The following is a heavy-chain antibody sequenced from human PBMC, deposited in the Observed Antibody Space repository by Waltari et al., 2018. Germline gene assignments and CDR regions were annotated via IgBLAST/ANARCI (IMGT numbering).Heavy chain of an antibody. V-gene: IGHV1-24*01. CDR3: ATELPDSSVNLVAFDI. CDR1: GYTLTELS. J-gene: IGHJ3*02. CDR2: FDPEDCET. Sequence: QVQLVQSGAEVKKPGASVKVSCKVSGYTLTELSMHWVRQAPGKGLEWMGGFDPEDCETIYAQKFQCRVTMTEDTSTDTAYMGLSILRSEDTAVYYCATELPDSSVNLVAFDIWGQGTMVTVSS. D-gene: IGHD3-22*01.